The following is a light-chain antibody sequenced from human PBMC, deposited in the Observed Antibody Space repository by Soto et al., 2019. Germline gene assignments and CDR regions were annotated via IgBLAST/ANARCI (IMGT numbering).Light chain of an antibody. CDR2: AAS. Sequence: AIRMTQSPSSFSASTGDRVTITCRASQGISSYLAWYQQKPGKAPKLLIYAASTLQSGVPSRFSGSGSGTDFTHTISCLQSEDFVTYYCQQYYSYPVTFDQGTKVEIK. J-gene: IGKJ1*01. V-gene: IGKV1-8*01. CDR1: QGISSY. CDR3: QQYYSYPVT.